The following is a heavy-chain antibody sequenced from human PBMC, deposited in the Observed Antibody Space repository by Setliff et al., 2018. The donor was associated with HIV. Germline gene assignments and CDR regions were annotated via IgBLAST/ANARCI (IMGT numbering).Heavy chain of an antibody. J-gene: IGHJ5*02. Sequence: GASVKVSCKASGYTFTGYYMHWVRQAPGQGLEWMGRINPNSGGTNYAQKFQGRVTMTRDTSISTAYMELSRLRSDDTAVYYCAREEVGGLRFLEWSPTFDPWGQGTLVTVSS. D-gene: IGHD3-3*01. CDR1: GYTFTGYY. CDR3: AREEVGGLRFLEWSPTFDP. V-gene: IGHV1-2*06. CDR2: INPNSGGT.